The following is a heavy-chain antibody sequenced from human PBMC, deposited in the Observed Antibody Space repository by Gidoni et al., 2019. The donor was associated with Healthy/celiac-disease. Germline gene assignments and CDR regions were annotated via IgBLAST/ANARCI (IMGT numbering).Heavy chain of an antibody. Sequence: EVQLVASRGGLVQTGGSLRLSCGASGFTFSSYWMSWVRQAPGKGLEWVANIKQYGSEKYSVDSVKGRFTISRDNAKNSLYLHMISLRAEDTAVYYCARVTTYYDFWSGYPRCYYFDYWGQGPLVTVSS. CDR1: GFTFSSYW. CDR3: ARVTTYYDFWSGYPRCYYFDY. J-gene: IGHJ4*02. D-gene: IGHD3-3*01. CDR2: IKQYGSEK. V-gene: IGHV3-7*01.